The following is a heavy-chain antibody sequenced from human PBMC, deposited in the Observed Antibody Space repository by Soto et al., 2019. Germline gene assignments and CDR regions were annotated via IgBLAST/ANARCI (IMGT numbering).Heavy chain of an antibody. J-gene: IGHJ3*01. CDR2: IYYSGRT. CDR1: GGSISSADYY. Sequence: QVQLQESGPGLVKSSQTLSLTCTVSGGSISSADYYWSWIRQPPGKDLAWIGYIYYSGRTYYNPSLQSRVTMSVDTSKNQFSMTLSSVTAPDTAVYYCARARNYGSNSDAFDLWGQGTMVSVSS. D-gene: IGHD1-7*01. V-gene: IGHV4-30-4*01. CDR3: ARARNYGSNSDAFDL.